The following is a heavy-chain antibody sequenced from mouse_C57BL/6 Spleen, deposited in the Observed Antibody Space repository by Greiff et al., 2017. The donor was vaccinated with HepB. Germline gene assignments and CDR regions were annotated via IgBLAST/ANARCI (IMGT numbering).Heavy chain of an antibody. V-gene: IGHV14-4*01. Sequence: EVQLQQSGAELVRPGASVKLSCTASGFNIKDDYMHWVKQRPEQGLEWIGWIDPENGDTEYASKFQGKATITADTSSNTAYLQLSSLTSEDTAVYYCTTELRREFAYWGQGTLVTVSA. J-gene: IGHJ3*01. CDR2: IDPENGDT. CDR1: GFNIKDDY. CDR3: TTELRREFAY. D-gene: IGHD2-12*01.